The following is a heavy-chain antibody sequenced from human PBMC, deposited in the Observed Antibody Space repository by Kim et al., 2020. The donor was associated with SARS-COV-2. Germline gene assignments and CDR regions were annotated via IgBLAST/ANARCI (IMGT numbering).Heavy chain of an antibody. D-gene: IGHD4-17*01. CDR1: RGSLNNYY. J-gene: IGHJ6*02. Sequence: SETLSLTCTVSRGSLNNYYWNWIRQPPGKGLEWIAYINHSGSVNYNPSLRSRVTISLDTSRNQISLKVKSVTAADTAVYYCARDRREFGDYDYVYYGMDVWGPGPTVTVPS. CDR3: ARDRREFGDYDYVYYGMDV. CDR2: INHSGSV. V-gene: IGHV4-59*01.